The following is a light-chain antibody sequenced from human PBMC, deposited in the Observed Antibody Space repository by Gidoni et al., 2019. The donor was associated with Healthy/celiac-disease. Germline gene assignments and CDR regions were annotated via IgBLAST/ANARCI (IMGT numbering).Light chain of an antibody. CDR1: QRVSSSY. Sequence: EIVLTPPPGTLSLSPGERATLSCRASQRVSSSYLAWYQQKPGQAPRLLNYGATSRTTGIPDRFSGSGAGTDFTLTISRLEPEDFAVYYYQQYGSSPITFGQGTRLEIK. CDR3: QQYGSSPIT. V-gene: IGKV3-20*01. J-gene: IGKJ5*01. CDR2: GAT.